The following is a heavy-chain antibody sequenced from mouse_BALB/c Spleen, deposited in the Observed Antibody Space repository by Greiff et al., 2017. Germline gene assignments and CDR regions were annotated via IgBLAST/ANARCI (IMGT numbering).Heavy chain of an antibody. CDR2: ISSGGST. CDR1: GFTFSSYA. J-gene: IGHJ4*01. CDR3: ARITTVTQAMDY. V-gene: IGHV5-6-5*01. D-gene: IGHD1-1*01. Sequence: EVKVVESGGGLVKPGGSLKLSCAASGFTFSSYAMSWVRQTPEKRLEWVASISSGGSTYYPDSVKGRFTISRDNARNILYLQMSSLRSEDTAMYYCARITTVTQAMDYWGQGTSVTVSS.